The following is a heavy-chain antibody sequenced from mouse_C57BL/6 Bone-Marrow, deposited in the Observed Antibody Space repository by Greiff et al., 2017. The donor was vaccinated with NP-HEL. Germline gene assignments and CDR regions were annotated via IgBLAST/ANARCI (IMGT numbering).Heavy chain of an antibody. V-gene: IGHV1-64*01. CDR2: IHPNSGST. D-gene: IGHD2-2*01. J-gene: IGHJ2*01. CDR3: ARGTMVTTGDFDY. Sequence: QVQLQQPGAELVKPGASVKLSCKASGYTFTSYWMHWVQQRPGQGLEWIGMIHPNSGSTNYNEKFKSKATLTVDKSSSTAYMQLSSLTSEDSAVYYCARGTMVTTGDFDYWGQGTTLTVSS. CDR1: GYTFTSYW.